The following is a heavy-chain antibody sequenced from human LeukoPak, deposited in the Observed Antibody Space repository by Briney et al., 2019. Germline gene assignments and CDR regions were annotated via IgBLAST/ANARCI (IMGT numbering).Heavy chain of an antibody. V-gene: IGHV4-4*09. Sequence: PSETLSLTCTVSGGSISSYYWSWIRQPPGKGLEWIGYIYTSGSTNYNPSLKSRVTISVDTSKNQFSLKLSSVTAADTAVYYCARHIRGPKYYYYMDVWGKGTTVTVSS. CDR2: IYTSGST. CDR1: GGSISSYY. D-gene: IGHD2-2*02. CDR3: ARHIRGPKYYYYMDV. J-gene: IGHJ6*03.